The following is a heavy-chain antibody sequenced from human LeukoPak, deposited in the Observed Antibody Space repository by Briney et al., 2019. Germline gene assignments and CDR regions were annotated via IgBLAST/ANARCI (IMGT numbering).Heavy chain of an antibody. J-gene: IGHJ3*02. CDR2: INTNSGDT. V-gene: IGHV1-2*02. Sequence: GSSVRVPCNPSEPTFSGYYMHWVRQAPGQRLKWRGWINTNSGDTNYAQKFQGRVTMTRDTSISTAYMELSRLRSDDAAVYYCARDDYDNSGYYDIDIWGQGTMVTVSS. CDR3: ARDDYDNSGYYDIDI. CDR1: EPTFSGYY. D-gene: IGHD3-22*01.